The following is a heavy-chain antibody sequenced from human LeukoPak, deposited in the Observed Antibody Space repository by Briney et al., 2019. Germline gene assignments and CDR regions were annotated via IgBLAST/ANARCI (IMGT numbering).Heavy chain of an antibody. D-gene: IGHD5-12*01. CDR3: ARHKVGVSLSGFDS. J-gene: IGHJ4*02. Sequence: PSETLSLTCTVSGDSISSFYWSWIRQPAGKGLEWIGRIYTSGSTNYNPSLKSRVTMSVDTSKNQFSLKLSSVTAADTAMYYCARHKVGVSLSGFDSWGQGTLVTVSS. CDR1: GDSISSFY. V-gene: IGHV4-4*07. CDR2: IYTSGST.